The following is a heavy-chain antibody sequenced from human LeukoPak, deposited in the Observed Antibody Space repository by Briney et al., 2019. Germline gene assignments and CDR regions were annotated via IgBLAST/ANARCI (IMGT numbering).Heavy chain of an antibody. CDR1: GFTFSSYW. V-gene: IGHV3-7*01. D-gene: IGHD2-2*01. CDR3: ASRGGYCSSTSCPLDY. CDR2: IKQDGSEK. J-gene: IGHJ4*02. Sequence: GGSLRLSCAASGFTFSSYWMSWVRQAPGKGLEWVANIKQDGSEKYYVDSVKGRFTISRDNAKNSLYLQMNSLRAEDTAVYYCASRGGYCSSTSCPLDYWGQGTLVTVSS.